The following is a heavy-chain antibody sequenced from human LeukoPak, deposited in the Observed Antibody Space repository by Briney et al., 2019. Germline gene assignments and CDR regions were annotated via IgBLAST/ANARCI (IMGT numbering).Heavy chain of an antibody. CDR2: IQNHGNDK. J-gene: IGHJ4*02. Sequence: GGSLRLSCAASGFTFSTQGMHWVRQAPGKGLEWVTFIQNHGNDKRYADSVKGRFTISRDNAKNTLYLQMNSLRAEDTAVYYCAKDLDHGDIVVVPAAIPPDYWGQGTLVTVSS. CDR3: AKDLDHGDIVVVPAAIPPDY. V-gene: IGHV3-30*02. CDR1: GFTFSTQG. D-gene: IGHD2-2*02.